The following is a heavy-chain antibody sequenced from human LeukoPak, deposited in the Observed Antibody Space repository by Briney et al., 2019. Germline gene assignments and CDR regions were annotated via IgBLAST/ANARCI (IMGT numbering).Heavy chain of an antibody. Sequence: ASVKVSCKAPGYTFNSYGISWVRQVPGQGLEWMGWISPYNGNTKFAQKFQGRVTVTTETSTSTAYMELRNLRSDDTAVYYCARQSYFDGRGDDAFDIWGQGTMVTVSS. D-gene: IGHD2-15*01. CDR3: ARQSYFDGRGDDAFDI. J-gene: IGHJ3*02. CDR2: ISPYNGNT. CDR1: GYTFNSYG. V-gene: IGHV1-18*01.